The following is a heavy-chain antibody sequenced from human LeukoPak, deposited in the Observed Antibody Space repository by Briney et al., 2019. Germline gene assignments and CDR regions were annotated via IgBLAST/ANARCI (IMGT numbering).Heavy chain of an antibody. CDR2: ISAQHGQT. CDR3: AGSLGYCTSNVCYLKY. J-gene: IGHJ4*02. V-gene: IGHV1-18*01. CDR1: GYSENFYG. Sequence: ASVKVSCRTSGYSENFYGITWVRQVAGQGLEWMGWISAQHGQTEYAPNSQDRVTMTTDTYTNTAYMELRSLRSDDTAVYYCAGSLGYCTSNVCYLKYWGQGTLVTVSS. D-gene: IGHD2-8*01.